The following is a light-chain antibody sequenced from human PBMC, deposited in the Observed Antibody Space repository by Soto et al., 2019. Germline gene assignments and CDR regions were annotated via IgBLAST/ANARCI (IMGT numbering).Light chain of an antibody. Sequence: EIVLTQSPGTLSLSPGERATLSCRASQSVYSSYLAWYQHKPGQAPRLLIYGASSRATGIPDRFSGSGSGTDFTLTIRRLEPEDVAVYYCQQYGSSPWTFGQGTKVEIK. J-gene: IGKJ1*01. CDR2: GAS. CDR3: QQYGSSPWT. CDR1: QSVYSSY. V-gene: IGKV3-20*01.